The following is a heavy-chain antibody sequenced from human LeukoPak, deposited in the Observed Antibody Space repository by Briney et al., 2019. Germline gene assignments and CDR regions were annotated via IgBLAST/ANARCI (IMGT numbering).Heavy chain of an antibody. D-gene: IGHD3/OR15-3a*01. CDR1: GFXFSTFW. CDR3: AGGEGWTFRG. Sequence: GGSLRLSCAASGFXFSTFWMNWVRQAPGKGLEWVANIKQDGSETYYVDSVKGRFTISRDNARNSLFLQMNSLTVEDTAVYYCAGGEGWTFRGWGQGTLVTVSS. CDR2: IKQDGSET. V-gene: IGHV3-7*04. J-gene: IGHJ1*01.